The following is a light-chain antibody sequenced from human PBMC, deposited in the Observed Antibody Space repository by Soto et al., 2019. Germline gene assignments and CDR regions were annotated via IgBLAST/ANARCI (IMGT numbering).Light chain of an antibody. CDR3: QQYSHWPTWT. CDR1: QSVSSR. J-gene: IGKJ1*01. CDR2: DAS. V-gene: IGKV3-15*01. Sequence: IVMTQSPATLPVSPGERAILSCRASQSVSSRIAWYQQKPGQAPRLLIYDASTRATGIPARFSGGGSGTEFTLTISSLQAEDLALYYCQQYSHWPTWTFGQGTKV.